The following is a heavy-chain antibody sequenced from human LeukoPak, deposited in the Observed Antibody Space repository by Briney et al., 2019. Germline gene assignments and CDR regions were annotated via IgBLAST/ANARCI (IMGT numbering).Heavy chain of an antibody. D-gene: IGHD3-22*01. Sequence: GGSLRLSCAASGFTFSNYSMNWVRQAPGKGLEWVSSISSNSSYIYYADSVKGRFTISRDNAKNSLYLQMNSLRAEDTAVYYCAIQHMYYYDSSGYPWGQGTLVTVSS. V-gene: IGHV3-21*01. J-gene: IGHJ5*02. CDR2: ISSNSSYI. CDR1: GFTFSNYS. CDR3: AIQHMYYYDSSGYP.